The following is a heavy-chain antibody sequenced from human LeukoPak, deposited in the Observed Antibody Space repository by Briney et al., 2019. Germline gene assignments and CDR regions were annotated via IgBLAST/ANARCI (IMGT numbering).Heavy chain of an antibody. CDR2: ISSSSSYI. D-gene: IGHD2-15*01. CDR3: ARRYCSGGSCLTPYWYFDL. Sequence: PGGSLRLSCAASGFTFSSYSMNWVRQAPGKGLEWVSSISSSSSYIYYADSVKGRFTISRDNAKNSLYLQMNSLRAEDTAVYYCARRYCSGGSCLTPYWYFDLWGRGTLVTVSS. CDR1: GFTFSSYS. V-gene: IGHV3-21*01. J-gene: IGHJ2*01.